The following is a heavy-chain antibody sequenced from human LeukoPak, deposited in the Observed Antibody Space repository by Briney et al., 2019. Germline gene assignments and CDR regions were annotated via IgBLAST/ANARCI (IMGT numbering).Heavy chain of an antibody. V-gene: IGHV1-69*04. CDR2: IIPILGIA. J-gene: IGHJ6*02. Sequence: GASVKVSCKASGGTFSSYAISWVRQAPGQGLEWMGRIIPILGIANYAQKFQGRVTITADKSTSTAYMELSSLRSEDTAVYYCARGGAVAGTEGSYYYYGMDVWGQGTTVTVSS. CDR1: GGTFSSYA. CDR3: ARGGAVAGTEGSYYYYGMDV. D-gene: IGHD6-19*01.